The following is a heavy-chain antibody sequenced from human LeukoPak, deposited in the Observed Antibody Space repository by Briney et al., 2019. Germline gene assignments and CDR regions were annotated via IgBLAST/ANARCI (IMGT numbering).Heavy chain of an antibody. V-gene: IGHV4-59*01. J-gene: IGHJ4*02. CDR2: IYYSGST. D-gene: IGHD3-22*01. CDR3: ARSVGDRYYDSSGYYDY. Sequence: SETLSLTCTVSGGSISSYYWSWIRQPPGKGLEWIGYIYYSGSTNYNPSLKSRVTISVDTSKNQFSLKLSSVTAADTAVYYCARSVGDRYYDSSGYYDYWGQGTLVTVSS. CDR1: GGSISSYY.